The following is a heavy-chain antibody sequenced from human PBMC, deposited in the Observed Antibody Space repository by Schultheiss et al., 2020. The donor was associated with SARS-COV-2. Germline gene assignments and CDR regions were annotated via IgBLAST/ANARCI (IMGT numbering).Heavy chain of an antibody. CDR1: GFTFSSYW. D-gene: IGHD5-18*01. CDR3: ARVGYSYGYEYYYGMDV. Sequence: GGSLRLSCAASGFTFSSYWMSWVRQAPGKGLEWVANIKQDGSEKYYVDSVKGRFTISRDNAKNSLYLQVNRLRADDTAVYYCARVGYSYGYEYYYGMDVWGQGTTVTVSS. CDR2: IKQDGSEK. V-gene: IGHV3-7*01. J-gene: IGHJ6*02.